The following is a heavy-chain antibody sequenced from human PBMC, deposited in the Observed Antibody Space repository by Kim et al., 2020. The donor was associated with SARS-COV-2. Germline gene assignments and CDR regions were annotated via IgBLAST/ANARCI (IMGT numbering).Heavy chain of an antibody. J-gene: IGHJ1*01. V-gene: IGHV3-7*03. Sequence: GGSQRLSCAASGFTFGSYWMTWVRQAPGKGLEWVANIKQDGSQKYYVDSVRGRFTISRDDAKNSVYLQMNSLRAEDTAVYYCARTVTGTTESFEYWGQGT. CDR1: GFTFGSYW. CDR3: ARTVTGTTESFEY. D-gene: IGHD6-19*01. CDR2: IKQDGSQK.